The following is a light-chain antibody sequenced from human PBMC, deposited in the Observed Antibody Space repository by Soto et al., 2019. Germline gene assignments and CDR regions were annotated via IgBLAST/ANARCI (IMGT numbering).Light chain of an antibody. Sequence: EIVLTQSPGTLSLSPGERATLSCRASQSVSSSYLAWYQQKPGQAPRLLIYDASNRATGIPARFSGSGSGTEFTLTISSLQSEDFAVYYCQQYNNWPLITFGQGTRLETK. CDR1: QSVSSSY. J-gene: IGKJ5*01. CDR2: DAS. V-gene: IGKV3D-15*01. CDR3: QQYNNWPLIT.